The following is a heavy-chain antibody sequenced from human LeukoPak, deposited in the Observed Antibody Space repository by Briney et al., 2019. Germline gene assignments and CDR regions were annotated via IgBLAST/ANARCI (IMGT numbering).Heavy chain of an antibody. Sequence: GGSLRLSCAASGFTFSSYAMNWVRQALGKGPEWVAAVSESGVTTYYADSVKGRFAISRDNSKNKVYLQMSSLRGDDTAVYYCATRYSSFLGTGWFVFDYWGQGTLVTVSS. V-gene: IGHV3-23*01. CDR2: VSESGVTT. CDR1: GFTFSSYA. D-gene: IGHD6-6*01. CDR3: ATRYSSFLGTGWFVFDY. J-gene: IGHJ4*02.